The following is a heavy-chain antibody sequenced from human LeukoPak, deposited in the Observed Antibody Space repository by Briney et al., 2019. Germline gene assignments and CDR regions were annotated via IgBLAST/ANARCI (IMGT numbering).Heavy chain of an antibody. CDR2: INPKSGGT. J-gene: IGHJ4*02. V-gene: IGHV1-2*02. D-gene: IGHD6-13*01. CDR3: ARVFQKQLSDY. CDR1: GYTFTDYY. Sequence: GASVKVSCKASGYTFTDYYLHWVRQAPGQGLEWMGCINPKSGGTNYAQKFKGRVTMTRDTSISTAYMELSGLRSDDTAVYYCARVFQKQLSDYWGQGSLVTVSS.